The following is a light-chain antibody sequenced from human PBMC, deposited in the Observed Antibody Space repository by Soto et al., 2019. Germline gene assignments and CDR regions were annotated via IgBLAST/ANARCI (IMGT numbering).Light chain of an antibody. J-gene: IGLJ1*01. CDR2: EVT. Sequence: QSVLTQPASVSGSPGQSITISCTGTSTDIGAYNYVSWYQQHPGKAPKLLIYEVTNRPSGVSNRFSGSKSGNTASLTISGLQAEDEANYYRNSYTTLSNRVFGTGTKVTGL. CDR1: STDIGAYNY. CDR3: NSYTTLSNRV. V-gene: IGLV2-14*01.